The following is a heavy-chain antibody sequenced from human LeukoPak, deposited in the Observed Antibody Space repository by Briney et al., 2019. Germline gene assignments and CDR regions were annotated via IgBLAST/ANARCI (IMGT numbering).Heavy chain of an antibody. J-gene: IGHJ4*02. CDR2: ISYDGSNK. CDR3: ARDYYDSSGYYRGYFDY. Sequence: PGGSLRLSCAASGFTFSSYAMHWVRQAPGKGLEWVAVISYDGSNKYYADSVKGRFTISRDNSKNTLYLQMNSLRAEDTAVYYCARDYYDSSGYYRGYFDYWGQETLVTVSS. CDR1: GFTFSSYA. V-gene: IGHV3-30*04. D-gene: IGHD3-22*01.